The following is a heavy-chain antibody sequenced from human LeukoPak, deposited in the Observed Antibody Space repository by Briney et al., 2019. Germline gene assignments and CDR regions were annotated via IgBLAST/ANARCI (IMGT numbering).Heavy chain of an antibody. CDR1: GSTFGTHW. D-gene: IGHD1-26*01. J-gene: IGHJ5*02. V-gene: IGHV1-46*01. CDR3: ARDYSGQWEQLTGWWIDP. CDR2: INPSGDFR. Sequence: ASVKVSCNCSGSTFGTHWMHWVRQAPGQGLEWMAIINPSGDFRSYAQKFQGRVTVTRDMSTRTVYMELSDIRPEDTALYYCARDYSGQWEQLTGWWIDPWGRGTLVIVSS.